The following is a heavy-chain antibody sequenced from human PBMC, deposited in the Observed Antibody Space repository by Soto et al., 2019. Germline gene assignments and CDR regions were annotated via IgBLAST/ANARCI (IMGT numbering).Heavy chain of an antibody. J-gene: IGHJ6*03. D-gene: IGHD1-26*01. V-gene: IGHV3-21*01. CDR2: ISSSSSYI. CDR1: GFTFSSYS. Sequence: GGSLRLSCAASGFTFSSYSMNWVRQAPGKGLEWVSSISSSSSYIYYADSVKGRFTISRDNAKNSLYLQMNSLRAEDTAVYYCATWADVGYYYMDVWGKGTTVTVSS. CDR3: ATWADVGYYYMDV.